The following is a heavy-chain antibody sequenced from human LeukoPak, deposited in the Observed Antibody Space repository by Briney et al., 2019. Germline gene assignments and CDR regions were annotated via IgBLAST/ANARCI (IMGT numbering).Heavy chain of an antibody. V-gene: IGHV4-39*01. Sequence: PSETLSLTCTVSGASISSYTYYWGWIRQSPGKGLEWIGSLYNSASTHYNPSLKSRVTMAVDTSKNQFSLTPRSVTAADTAIYYCARNKTLTAAGTFDYWGRGALVTVSS. J-gene: IGHJ4*02. D-gene: IGHD6-13*01. CDR2: LYNSAST. CDR1: GASISSYTYY. CDR3: ARNKTLTAAGTFDY.